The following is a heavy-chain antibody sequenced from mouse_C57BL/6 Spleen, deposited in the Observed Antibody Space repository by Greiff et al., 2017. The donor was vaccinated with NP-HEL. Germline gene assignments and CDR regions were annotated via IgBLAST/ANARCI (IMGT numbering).Heavy chain of an antibody. J-gene: IGHJ1*03. D-gene: IGHD4-1*01. Sequence: QVQLQQPGAELVRPGSSVKLSCKASGYTFTSYWMHWVKQRPIQGLEWIGNIDPSDSETHYNQKFKDKATLTVDKSSSTAYMQLSSLTSEDSAVYYCARRSWDGWYFEVWGTGTTVTVSS. CDR1: GYTFTSYW. CDR2: IDPSDSET. V-gene: IGHV1-52*01. CDR3: ARRSWDGWYFEV.